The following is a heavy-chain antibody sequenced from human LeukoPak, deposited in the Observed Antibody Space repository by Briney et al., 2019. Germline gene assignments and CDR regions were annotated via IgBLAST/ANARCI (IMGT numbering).Heavy chain of an antibody. CDR3: AKASSQLLYNWFDP. Sequence: GGSLRLSCAASGFTFSSYGMHWVRQAPGKGLEWVAVISYDGSNKYYADSVKGRFTISRDNSKNTLYLQMNSLRAEDTAVYYCAKASSQLLYNWFDPWGQGTLVTVS. J-gene: IGHJ5*02. CDR2: ISYDGSNK. D-gene: IGHD2-2*01. CDR1: GFTFSSYG. V-gene: IGHV3-30*18.